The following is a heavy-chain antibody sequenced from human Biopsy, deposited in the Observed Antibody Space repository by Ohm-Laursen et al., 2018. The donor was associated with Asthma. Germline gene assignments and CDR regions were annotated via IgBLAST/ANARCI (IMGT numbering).Heavy chain of an antibody. D-gene: IGHD3-9*01. J-gene: IGHJ3*01. Sequence: GASVKVSCKASGYTFTNYALNWVRQAPGQRLEWMGWINAGDGNTKYSQKFQGRVTITRDTSASTAYMDLRSLRSEDTAMYYCARTYYDFLTGQVNDAFALWGQGTMVTVSS. CDR3: ARTYYDFLTGQVNDAFAL. CDR1: GYTFTNYA. V-gene: IGHV1-3*01. CDR2: INAGDGNT.